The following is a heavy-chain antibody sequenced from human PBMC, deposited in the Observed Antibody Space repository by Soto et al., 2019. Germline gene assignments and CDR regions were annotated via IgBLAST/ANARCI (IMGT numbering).Heavy chain of an antibody. D-gene: IGHD1-1*01. J-gene: IGHJ4*02. CDR2: ISDSGGRT. Sequence: GGSLRLSCAASGFTFTNYAMNWVRQAPGKALEWVSVISDSGGRTHYADSVKGRFAISRDNSKNTLYLQMSSLRAEDTAVYYCANSRRGLEVDYWGQGTLVTVSS. CDR3: ANSRRGLEVDY. CDR1: GFTFTNYA. V-gene: IGHV3-23*01.